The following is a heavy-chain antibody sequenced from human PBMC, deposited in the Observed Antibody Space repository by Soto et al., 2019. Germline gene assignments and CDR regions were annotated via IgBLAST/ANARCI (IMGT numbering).Heavy chain of an antibody. CDR2: IIPILGIA. D-gene: IGHD1-1*01. V-gene: IGHV1-69*02. CDR1: GGTFSSYT. CDR3: AARDRTTGTLYYYGMDV. J-gene: IGHJ6*02. Sequence: QVQLVQSGAEVKKPGSSVKVSCKASGGTFSSYTISWVRQAPGQGLEWMGRIIPILGIANYAQKFQGRVTITADKSTSTAYMKLSSLRSEDTAVYYCAARDRTTGTLYYYGMDVWGQGTTVTVSS.